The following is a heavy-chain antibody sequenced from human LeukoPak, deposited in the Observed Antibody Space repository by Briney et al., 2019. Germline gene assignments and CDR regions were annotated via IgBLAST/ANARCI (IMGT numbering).Heavy chain of an antibody. J-gene: IGHJ4*02. CDR2: TYYRGST. V-gene: IGHV4-39*01. D-gene: IGHD5-18*01. Sequence: SETLSLTCTVSGGSVSSSNYYWGWIRLPPGEGLEWIGSTYYRGSTEYNPSLKSRVTISVDTSKNQFSLKLSSVTAADTAVYYCVRQGGYSHGSVLGHWGQGTLVTVSS. CDR3: VRQGGYSHGSVLGH. CDR1: GGSVSSSNYY.